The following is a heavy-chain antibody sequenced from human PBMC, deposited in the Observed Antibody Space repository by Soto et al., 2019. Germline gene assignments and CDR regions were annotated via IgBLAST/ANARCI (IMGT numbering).Heavy chain of an antibody. V-gene: IGHV4-30-2*01. J-gene: IGHJ5*02. D-gene: IGHD1-26*01. CDR3: ARVAELTRFDP. CDR1: GGSISSGGYS. Sequence: PSATLSLTCAASGGSISSGGYSWSWIRQPPGKGLEWIGYIYRSGSTYYNPSVKSRVTISVDRSKIQYSLKLSSVTAADTAVYYCARVAELTRFDPWGQGTLVTVSS. CDR2: IYRSGST.